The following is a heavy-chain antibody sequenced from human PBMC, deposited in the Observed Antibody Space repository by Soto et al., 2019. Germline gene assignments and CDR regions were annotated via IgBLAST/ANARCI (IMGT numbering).Heavy chain of an antibody. V-gene: IGHV1-69*13. Sequence: EASVKVSCKASGGTFSSYAISWVRQAPGQGLEWMGGIIPIFGTANYAQKFQGRVTITADESTSTAYMELSSLRSEDTAVYYCARGVGEPNPDPIVVVVAPGPYYFDYWGQGTLVTVSS. D-gene: IGHD2-15*01. CDR1: GGTFSSYA. CDR2: IIPIFGTA. J-gene: IGHJ4*02. CDR3: ARGVGEPNPDPIVVVVAPGPYYFDY.